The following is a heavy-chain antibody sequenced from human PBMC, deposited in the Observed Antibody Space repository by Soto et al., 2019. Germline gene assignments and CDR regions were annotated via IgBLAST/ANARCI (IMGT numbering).Heavy chain of an antibody. J-gene: IGHJ4*02. V-gene: IGHV3-30*18. CDR3: AKGSGVVVTAQ. CDR2: ISYDGSNK. Sequence: QVQLVESGGGMVQPGRSLRLSCAASGFTFSSYGMHWVRQAPGKGLEWVAVISYDGSNKYYADSVKGRFTISRDNSKNTLYLQMNSLRAEDTAVYYCAKGSGVVVTAQWGQGTLVTVSS. D-gene: IGHD2-21*02. CDR1: GFTFSSYG.